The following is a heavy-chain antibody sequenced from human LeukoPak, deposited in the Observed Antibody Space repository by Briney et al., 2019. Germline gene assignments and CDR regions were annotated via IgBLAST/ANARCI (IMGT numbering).Heavy chain of an antibody. V-gene: IGHV3-74*01. Sequence: GGSLRLSCAASGFIFSSYAMSWVRQAPGKGLVWVSRINSDGSSTNYADSVKGRFTISRDNAKNTLYLQMNSLRAEDTAVYYCVRALMGTEDYWGQGTLVTVSS. J-gene: IGHJ4*02. D-gene: IGHD2-8*01. CDR3: VRALMGTEDY. CDR2: INSDGSST. CDR1: GFIFSSYA.